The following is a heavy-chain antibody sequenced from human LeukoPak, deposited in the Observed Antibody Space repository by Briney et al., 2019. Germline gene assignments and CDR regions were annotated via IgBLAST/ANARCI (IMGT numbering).Heavy chain of an antibody. D-gene: IGHD4-23*01. CDR1: GGSFSGYY. CDR3: ARAGIDYGGNLDY. V-gene: IGHV4-34*01. Sequence: SETLSLTCAVYGGSFSGYYWSWIRQPPGKGLEWIGEINHSGSTNYNPSLKSRVTISVDTSKNQFSLKLSSVTAADTAVYYCARAGIDYGGNLDYWGQGTLVTVSS. CDR2: INHSGST. J-gene: IGHJ4*02.